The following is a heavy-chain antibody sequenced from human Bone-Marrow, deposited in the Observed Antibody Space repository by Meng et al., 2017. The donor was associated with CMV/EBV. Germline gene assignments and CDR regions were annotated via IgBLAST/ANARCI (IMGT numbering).Heavy chain of an antibody. Sequence: ASVKVSCKASGYTFTSYYMHWVRQAPGQGLEWMGIINPSGGSTSYAQKFQGRVTMTRDTSTSTVYMELSSLRSEDTAVYYCASHIAARSPAFWLAFDIWGQGTRVTVSS. D-gene: IGHD6-6*01. CDR2: INPSGGST. J-gene: IGHJ3*02. V-gene: IGHV1-46*01. CDR1: GYTFTSYY. CDR3: ASHIAARSPAFWLAFDI.